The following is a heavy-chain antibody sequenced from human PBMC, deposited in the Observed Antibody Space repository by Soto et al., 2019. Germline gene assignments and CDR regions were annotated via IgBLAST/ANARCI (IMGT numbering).Heavy chain of an antibody. D-gene: IGHD6-19*01. CDR2: ISGGGSNT. Sequence: GGSLRLSCAASGFSFSNYAMTWVRQAPGKGLEWVSAISGGGSNTFYADSVKGRFTISRDNSRKTLYLQMNSLRAEDTAVYYCAKAESQWLVLSFDYWGQGTLVTVSS. CDR3: AKAESQWLVLSFDY. CDR1: GFSFSNYA. J-gene: IGHJ4*02. V-gene: IGHV3-23*01.